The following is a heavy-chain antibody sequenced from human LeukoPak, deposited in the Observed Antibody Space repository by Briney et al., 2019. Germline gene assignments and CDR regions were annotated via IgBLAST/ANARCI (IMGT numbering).Heavy chain of an antibody. CDR2: ISSSSSYI. CDR1: GFTFSTYS. CDR3: AMEGYSGNYPAY. Sequence: GGSLRLPCVASGFTFSTYSMNWVRQAPGKGLEWVSSISSSSSYIYYADSVKGRFTISRDNAKNSLYLQMNSLRAEDTAVYYCAMEGYSGNYPAYWGQGTLVTVSS. V-gene: IGHV3-21*01. D-gene: IGHD1-26*01. J-gene: IGHJ4*02.